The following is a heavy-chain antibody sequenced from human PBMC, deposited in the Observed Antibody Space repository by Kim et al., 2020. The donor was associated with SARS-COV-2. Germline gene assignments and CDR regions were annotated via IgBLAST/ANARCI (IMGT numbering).Heavy chain of an antibody. CDR1: GGSINSYY. CDR2: IYNGNA. V-gene: IGHV4-4*07. Sequence: SETLSLTCTVSGGSINSYYWSWIRQPAGEGLEWIGRIYNGNANYYSSLRSRVTMSLDTSKNKFSLNLNSVTAADTAVYYCERGPGAARAAHHHFADWSQGSLVTLSS. CDR3: ERGPGAARAAHHHFAD. J-gene: IGHJ4*02. D-gene: IGHD6-25*01.